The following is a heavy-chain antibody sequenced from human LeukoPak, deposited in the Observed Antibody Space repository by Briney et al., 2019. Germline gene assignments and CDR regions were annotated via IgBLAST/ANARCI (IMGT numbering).Heavy chain of an antibody. CDR2: ISGSGGST. J-gene: IGHJ4*02. D-gene: IGHD2-21*02. CDR3: AKVAIAYCGGDCYSHFDY. CDR1: GFTFSSYA. V-gene: IGHV3-23*01. Sequence: GGSLRLSCAASGFTFSSYAMSWVRQAPGKGLEWVSAISGSGGSTYYADSVKGRFTISRDNSKNSLYLQMNSLRAEDTALYYCAKVAIAYCGGDCYSHFDYWGQGTLVTVSS.